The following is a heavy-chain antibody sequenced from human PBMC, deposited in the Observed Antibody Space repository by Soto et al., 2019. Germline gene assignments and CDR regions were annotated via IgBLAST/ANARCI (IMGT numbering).Heavy chain of an antibody. D-gene: IGHD3-22*01. CDR2: IYYSGST. J-gene: IGHJ4*02. CDR1: GGSISSGDYY. CDR3: ARVDNYYDSSGQDY. V-gene: IGHV4-30-4*01. Sequence: SETLSLTCTVSGGSISSGDYYWSWIRQPPGKGLEWIGYIYYSGSTYYNPSLKSRVTISVDTSKNQFSLKLSSVTAADTAVYYCARVDNYYDSSGQDYWGQGTLVTVSS.